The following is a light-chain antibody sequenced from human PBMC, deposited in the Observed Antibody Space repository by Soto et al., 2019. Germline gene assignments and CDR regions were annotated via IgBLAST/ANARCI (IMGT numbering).Light chain of an antibody. J-gene: IGKJ5*01. Sequence: VVTRSPGTLSWSTRQTAILSCRTSHSVVNYQLAWYQYKPGPAHRPLLYGSSTGATGVRVRFSGSGSGTDFTLTISSLEPEDFEVYYCHQRSNWTPETFGQGTRLEIK. CDR2: GSS. CDR3: HQRSNWTPET. V-gene: IGKV3-11*01. CDR1: HSVVNY.